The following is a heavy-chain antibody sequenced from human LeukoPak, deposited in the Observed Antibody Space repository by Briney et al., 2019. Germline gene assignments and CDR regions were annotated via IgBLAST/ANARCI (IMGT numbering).Heavy chain of an antibody. D-gene: IGHD3-3*01. CDR3: ATATIFGVVLYY. V-gene: IGHV3-23*01. CDR2: TVGSGPDT. Sequence: HSGGSLRLSCAASGFTFSNYEINWVRQTPGKGLEWVSATVGSGPDTYHADSVRGRFTISRNNSKNTLYLQMNSLRTEDTAVYYCATATIFGVVLYYWGQGTLVTVSS. CDR1: GFTFSNYE. J-gene: IGHJ4*02.